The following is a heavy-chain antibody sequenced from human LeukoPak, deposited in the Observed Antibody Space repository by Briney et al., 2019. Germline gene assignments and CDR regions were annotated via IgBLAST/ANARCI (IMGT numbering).Heavy chain of an antibody. Sequence: GGSLRLSCAASGFTFTTYGMNWVRQAPGKGLEWVSGVIPSGASTYYADSVKGRFTISRDNSKNSLYLQMNSLRAEDTAVYYCAREVVRSFDYWGQGTLVTVSS. CDR2: VIPSGAST. J-gene: IGHJ4*02. CDR3: AREVVRSFDY. V-gene: IGHV3-23*01. D-gene: IGHD3-10*01. CDR1: GFTFTTYG.